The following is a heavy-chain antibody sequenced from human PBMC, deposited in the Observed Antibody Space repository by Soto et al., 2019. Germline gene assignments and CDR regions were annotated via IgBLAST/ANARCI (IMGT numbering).Heavy chain of an antibody. CDR2: ISAYNGNT. V-gene: IGHV1-18*01. D-gene: IGHD3-10*01. CDR1: GYTFTSYG. CDR3: ASSYFGSGTPYYYGMDV. J-gene: IGHJ6*02. Sequence: QVQLVQSGAEVKKPGASVKVSCKASGYTFTSYGISWVRQAPGQGLEWMGWISAYNGNTNYAQKLQGRVTMTTDTSTSTAYMELRSLRSDDTAVYYCASSYFGSGTPYYYGMDVWGQGTTVTVPS.